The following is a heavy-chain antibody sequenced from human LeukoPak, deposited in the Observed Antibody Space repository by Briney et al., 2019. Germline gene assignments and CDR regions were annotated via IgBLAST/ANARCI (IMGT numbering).Heavy chain of an antibody. J-gene: IGHJ3*02. Sequence: SETLSLTCTVSGGSISSGPYYWGWIRQPPGKGLEWIGNIYYGENTYYNPSLKSRVTISVDTSKNQFSLKLSSVTAADTAVYYCARDSSGYFTHAFDIWGQGTMVTVSS. D-gene: IGHD3-22*01. CDR3: ARDSSGYFTHAFDI. CDR2: IYYGENT. V-gene: IGHV4-39*07. CDR1: GGSISSGPYY.